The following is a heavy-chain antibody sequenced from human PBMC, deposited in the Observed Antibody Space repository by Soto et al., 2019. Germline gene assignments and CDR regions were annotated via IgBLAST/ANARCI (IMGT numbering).Heavy chain of an antibody. CDR1: GGSISSGNYY. D-gene: IGHD2-8*01. J-gene: IGHJ4*02. CDR2: ISYSGST. CDR3: STMGSPATGLYFFDY. Sequence: SETLSLTCTVSGGSISSGNYYWSWIRQPPGKGLEWIGFISYSGSTYYSTSLKSRVTISVDTSKSQFSLNLSFVTAADTAVYYCSTMGSPATGLYFFDYWGQGSLVTVSS. V-gene: IGHV4-30-4*01.